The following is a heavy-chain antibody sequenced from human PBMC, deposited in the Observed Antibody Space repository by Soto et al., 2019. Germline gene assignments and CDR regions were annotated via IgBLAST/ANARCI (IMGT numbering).Heavy chain of an antibody. CDR1: GGSISSYY. J-gene: IGHJ6*02. D-gene: IGHD4-17*01. CDR3: VGAVFDYGDYYYYGMDV. Sequence: PSETLSLTCTVSGGSISSYYWSWIRQPPGKGLEWIGYIYYSGNTNYNPSLKSRVTISVDTSKNQFSLKLSSVTAADTAVYYCVGAVFDYGDYYYYGMDVSGQGTTVTVSS. CDR2: IYYSGNT. V-gene: IGHV4-59*08.